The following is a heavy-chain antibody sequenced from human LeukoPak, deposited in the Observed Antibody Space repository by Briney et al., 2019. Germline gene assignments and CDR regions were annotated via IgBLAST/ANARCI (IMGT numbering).Heavy chain of an antibody. CDR3: ARGRGVDY. J-gene: IGHJ4*02. D-gene: IGHD3-10*01. CDR1: GFTFNNYA. Sequence: QAGGSLRLSCAASGFTFNNYAMHWVRQAPGKGLEWVSAISASGYSTYYADSVKGRFTISRDNSKNTLYLQMNSLRAEDTAVYYCARGRGVDYWGQGTLVTVSS. V-gene: IGHV3-23*01. CDR2: ISASGYST.